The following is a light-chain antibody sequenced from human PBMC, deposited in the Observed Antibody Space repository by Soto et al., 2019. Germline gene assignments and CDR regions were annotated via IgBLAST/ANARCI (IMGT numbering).Light chain of an antibody. CDR1: QHISSY. CDR3: VQSYNTPPT. J-gene: IGKJ1*01. Sequence: DIQMTQSPSSLSASVGVRVTITCRASQHISSYLNWYQQKPGKAPKLLIYAASSLQSGVPSRFSGSGSGTDFPLTISSLQPEDFATYDCVQSYNTPPTFGQGTYVEIK. CDR2: AAS. V-gene: IGKV1-39*01.